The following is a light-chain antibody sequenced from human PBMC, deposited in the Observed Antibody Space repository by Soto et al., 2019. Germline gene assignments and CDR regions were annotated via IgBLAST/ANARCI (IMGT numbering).Light chain of an antibody. CDR3: QRFNHYPLT. J-gene: IGKJ4*01. CDR1: QGISSY. Sequence: IQLTQSPSSLSASVGDRVTISCRASQGISSYLAWYQQKPGKAPKVLIYGASILQSGVPSRFSGSGSGTEFSLTISSLQPEDVATYFCQRFNHYPLTVGGGTNVEI. CDR2: GAS. V-gene: IGKV1-9*01.